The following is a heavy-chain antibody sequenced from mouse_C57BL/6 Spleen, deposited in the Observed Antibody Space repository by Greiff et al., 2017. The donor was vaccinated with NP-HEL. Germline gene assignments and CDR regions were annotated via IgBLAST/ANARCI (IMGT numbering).Heavy chain of an antibody. J-gene: IGHJ2*01. CDR1: GYTFTSYW. V-gene: IGHV1-50*01. CDR3: ELGRTDYFDY. Sequence: VQLQQSGAELVKPGASVKLSCKASGYTFTSYWMQWVKQRPGQGLEWIGAIDPSDSYTNYNQKFKGKATLTVDTSSSTAYMQLSSLTSEDSAFYYCELGRTDYFDYWGQGTTLTVSS. CDR2: IDPSDSYT. D-gene: IGHD4-1*01.